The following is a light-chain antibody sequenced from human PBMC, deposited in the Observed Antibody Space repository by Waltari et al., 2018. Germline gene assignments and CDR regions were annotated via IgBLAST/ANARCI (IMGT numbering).Light chain of an antibody. Sequence: EIVLTQSPARMPLSPGESAPLPCRASQSVSTYLAWYQQEPGQAPRLLIYDASTRATGIPARFVGSGSGTDFTLTITRLEPEDFAVYYCQERSNWPGGSFGGGTKVETK. CDR3: QERSNWPGGS. CDR1: QSVSTY. V-gene: IGKV3-11*01. CDR2: DAS. J-gene: IGKJ4*01.